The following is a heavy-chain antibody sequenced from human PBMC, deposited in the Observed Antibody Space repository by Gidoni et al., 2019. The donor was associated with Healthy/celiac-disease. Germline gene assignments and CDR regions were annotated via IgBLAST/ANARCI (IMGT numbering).Heavy chain of an antibody. V-gene: IGHV4-31*03. CDR2: IYYSGST. D-gene: IGHD2-21*02. CDR3: ARGTVVGGCGGDCNYFDY. J-gene: IGHJ4*02. CDR1: GGSISSGGYY. Sequence: QVQLQESGPGLVKPSQTLSLTCTVSGGSISSGGYYWSWIRQHPGKGLEWIGYIYYSGSTYYNPSLKSRVTISVDTSKNQFSLKLSSVTAADTAVYYCARGTVVGGCGGDCNYFDYWGQGTLVTVSS.